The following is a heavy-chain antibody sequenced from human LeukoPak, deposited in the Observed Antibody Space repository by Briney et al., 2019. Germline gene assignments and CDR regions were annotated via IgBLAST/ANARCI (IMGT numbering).Heavy chain of an antibody. CDR1: GGSISSSVYY. CDR3: ARGRWYGDY. CDR2: INHSGST. J-gene: IGHJ4*02. D-gene: IGHD6-13*01. Sequence: SSETLSLTCTVSGGSISSSVYYWGWIRQPPGKGLEWIGEINHSGSTNYNPSLKSRVTISVDTSKNQFSLKLSSVTAADTAVYYCARGRWYGDYWGQGTLVTVSS. V-gene: IGHV4-39*07.